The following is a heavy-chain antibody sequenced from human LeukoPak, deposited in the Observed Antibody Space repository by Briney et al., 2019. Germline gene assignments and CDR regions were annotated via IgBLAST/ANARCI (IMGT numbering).Heavy chain of an antibody. V-gene: IGHV3-48*02. CDR2: IGTSTSTI. J-gene: IGHJ4*02. CDR3: ARHDYGANSGDY. Sequence: GGSLRLSCAASGFTFSTYSMNWVRQAPGKGLEWVSYIGTSTSTIYYADSVKGRFTIPRDNAKNSLYLQMNSLRDEDTAVYYCARHDYGANSGDYWGQGTLVTVSS. CDR1: GFTFSTYS. D-gene: IGHD4-23*01.